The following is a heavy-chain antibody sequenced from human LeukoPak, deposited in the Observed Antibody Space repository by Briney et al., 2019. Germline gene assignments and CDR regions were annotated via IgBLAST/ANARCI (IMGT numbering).Heavy chain of an antibody. CDR3: ARRDRWFGESYYFDY. D-gene: IGHD3-10*01. J-gene: IGHJ4*02. Sequence: PSETLSLTCTVSGGSISSYYWSWIRQPPGKGLEWIGYIYYSGSTNYNPSLKSRVTISVDTSKNQFSLKLSSVTAADTAVYYCARRDRWFGESYYFDYWGQGTLVTVSS. CDR2: IYYSGST. V-gene: IGHV4-59*08. CDR1: GGSISSYY.